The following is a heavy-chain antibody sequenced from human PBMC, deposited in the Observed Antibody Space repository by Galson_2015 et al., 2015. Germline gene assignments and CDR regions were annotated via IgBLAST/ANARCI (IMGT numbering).Heavy chain of an antibody. V-gene: IGHV3-7*01. J-gene: IGHJ4*02. CDR2: MEQDGSEK. CDR3: ARGQYNIAY. Sequence: WVAKMEQDGSEKYYVDSVKGRFTISRDNAKNSLYLQTNSLRAEDTAVYYCARGQYNIAYWGQGTLVTVSS. D-gene: IGHD5-24*01.